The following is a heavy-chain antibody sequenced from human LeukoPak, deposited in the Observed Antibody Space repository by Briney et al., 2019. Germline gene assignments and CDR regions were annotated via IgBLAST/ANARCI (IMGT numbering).Heavy chain of an antibody. Sequence: ASVKVSCKASGYTFTSYYMHWVRQAPGQGLEWMGSISAYNGKTNYAQKFQGRVTMTTDTSTSTAYMELRSLISDDTAVYYCARDLGRLYSSSCQGNWGQGTLVTVSS. V-gene: IGHV1-18*04. J-gene: IGHJ4*02. CDR3: ARDLGRLYSSSCQGN. D-gene: IGHD6-13*01. CDR2: ISAYNGKT. CDR1: GYTFTSYY.